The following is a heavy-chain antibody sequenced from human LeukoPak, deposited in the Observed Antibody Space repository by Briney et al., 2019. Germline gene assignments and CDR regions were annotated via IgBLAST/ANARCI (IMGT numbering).Heavy chain of an antibody. J-gene: IGHJ4*02. CDR3: ATLMTHLDY. CDR2: INPNSGDT. V-gene: IGHV1-2*02. CDR1: GYTFTDYH. Sequence: ASVKVSCKAFGYTFTDYHMHWVRQAPGQGLEWMGWINPNSGDTNYAQKFQGRVTMTRDTTISTAYMELSRLRSDDTAVFYCATLMTHLDYWGQGTLVTVSS. D-gene: IGHD2-8*01.